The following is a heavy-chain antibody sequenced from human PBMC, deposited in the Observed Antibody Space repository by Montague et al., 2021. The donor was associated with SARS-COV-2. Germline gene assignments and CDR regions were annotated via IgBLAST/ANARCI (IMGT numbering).Heavy chain of an antibody. J-gene: IGHJ4*02. V-gene: IGHV4-59*01. CDR1: GSWITGSY. CDR2: IYYSGST. Sequence: SETLSLTCTSPGSWITGSYWRCIRLHPGHHLESFADIYYSGSTNYNPSLKSRVTISVDTSKNQFSLKLSSVTAADTAVYYCARGFDYWGQGTLVTVSS. CDR3: ARGFDY.